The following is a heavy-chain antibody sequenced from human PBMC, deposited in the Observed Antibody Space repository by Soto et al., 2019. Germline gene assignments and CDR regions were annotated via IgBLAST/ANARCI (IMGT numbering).Heavy chain of an antibody. CDR1: GGTFSSYA. CDR3: ARGGTYYDFWGGYYSPAYYYYYGMDV. CDR2: IIPIFGTA. J-gene: IGHJ6*02. D-gene: IGHD3-3*01. V-gene: IGHV1-69*13. Sequence: SVKVSCKASGGTFSSYAISWVRQAPGQGLGWMGGIIPIFGTANYAQKFQGRVTITADESTSTAYMELSSLRSEDTAVYYCARGGTYYDFWGGYYSPAYYYYYGMDVWGQGTTVTVSS.